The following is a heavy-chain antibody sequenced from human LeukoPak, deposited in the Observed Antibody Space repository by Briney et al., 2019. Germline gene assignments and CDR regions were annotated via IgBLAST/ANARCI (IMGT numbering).Heavy chain of an antibody. D-gene: IGHD2-2*01. CDR3: ARGPRSYQLLY. CDR2: ISSSSSTL. J-gene: IGHJ4*02. Sequence: GGSLRLSCAASGFTFSSSSMSWVRQAPGKGLEWVSYISSSSSTLYYADSVKGRFTISRDNAKNSLYLQMNSLRAEDTAVYYCARGPRSYQLLYWGQGTLVTVSS. V-gene: IGHV3-48*01. CDR1: GFTFSSSS.